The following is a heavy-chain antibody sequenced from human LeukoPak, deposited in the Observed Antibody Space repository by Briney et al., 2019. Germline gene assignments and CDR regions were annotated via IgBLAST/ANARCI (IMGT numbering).Heavy chain of an antibody. V-gene: IGHV3-48*01. Sequence: GGSLRLSCAASGFTFSSYAMSWVRQAPGKGLEWVSYISSSGSTIYYADSVKGRFTISRDNSKNTLYLQMNSLRAEDTAVYYCARAVNWNQPPVAGYWGQGTLVTVSS. D-gene: IGHD1-1*01. CDR3: ARAVNWNQPPVAGY. CDR2: ISSSGSTI. CDR1: GFTFSSYA. J-gene: IGHJ4*02.